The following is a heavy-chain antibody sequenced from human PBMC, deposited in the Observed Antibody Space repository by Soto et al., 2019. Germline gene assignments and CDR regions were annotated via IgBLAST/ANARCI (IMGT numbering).Heavy chain of an antibody. Sequence: SVQVSCKASGGTFSSYAISWVRQAPGQGLEWMGGIIPIFGTANYAQKFQGRVTITADESTSTAYMELSSLRSEDTAVYYCARDPWTDFWSGYLASERYGMDVWGQGTTVTVSS. CDR1: GGTFSSYA. J-gene: IGHJ6*02. CDR3: ARDPWTDFWSGYLASERYGMDV. CDR2: IIPIFGTA. V-gene: IGHV1-69*13. D-gene: IGHD3-3*01.